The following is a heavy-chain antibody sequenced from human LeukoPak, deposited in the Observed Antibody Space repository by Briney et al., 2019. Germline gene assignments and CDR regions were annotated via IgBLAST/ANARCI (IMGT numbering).Heavy chain of an antibody. CDR2: ISSSSSYI. CDR3: ARDRWELSSIDY. Sequence: GGSLRLSCAASGFTFSSYSMNWVRQAPGKGLEWVSSISSSSSYIYYADSVKGRFTTSRDNAKNSLYLQMNSLRAEDTAVYYCARDRWELSSIDYWGQGTLVTVSS. J-gene: IGHJ4*02. V-gene: IGHV3-21*01. D-gene: IGHD1-26*01. CDR1: GFTFSSYS.